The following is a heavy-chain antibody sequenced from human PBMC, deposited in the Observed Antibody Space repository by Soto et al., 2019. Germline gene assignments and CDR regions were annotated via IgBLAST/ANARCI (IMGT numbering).Heavy chain of an antibody. J-gene: IGHJ6*02. D-gene: IGHD3-10*01. CDR3: AKDIALVRGVIIDMDV. V-gene: IGHV3-30*18. Sequence: GGSLRLSCVASGFTFSNYGMHWVRQAPGKGLEWVAVVSYDGDDKYYADSVKGRFTISRDNSKNTLYLQMNSLRPEDTAVYYCAKDIALVRGVIIDMDVWGQGTTVTVSS. CDR1: GFTFSNYG. CDR2: VSYDGDDK.